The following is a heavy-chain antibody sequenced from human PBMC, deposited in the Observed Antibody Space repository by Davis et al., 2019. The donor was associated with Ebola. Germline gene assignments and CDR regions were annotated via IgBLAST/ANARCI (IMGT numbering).Heavy chain of an antibody. Sequence: AASVKVSCKASGYTFTRYGISWVRQAPGQGLAWTGWMNPNSGNTGYAQKFQGRVTMTRNTSISTAYMELSSLRSEDTAVYYCARGGYCSGGSCTRAYYYYGMDVWGQGTTVTVSS. V-gene: IGHV1-8*02. CDR2: MNPNSGNT. D-gene: IGHD2-15*01. J-gene: IGHJ6*02. CDR3: ARGGYCSGGSCTRAYYYYGMDV. CDR1: GYTFTRYG.